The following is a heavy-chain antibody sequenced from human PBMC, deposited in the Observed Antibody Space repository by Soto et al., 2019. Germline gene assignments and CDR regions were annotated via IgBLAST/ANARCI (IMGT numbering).Heavy chain of an antibody. J-gene: IGHJ6*03. CDR2: ISSNGGST. CDR3: ARFTVMNYYYYMDV. CDR1: GFTFSSYA. Sequence: GGSLRLSCAASGFTFSSYAMHWVRQAPGKGLEYVSAISSNGGSTYYANSVKGRFTISRDNSKNTLYLQMGSLRAEDMAVYYCARFTVMNYYYYMDVWGKGTTVTVSS. V-gene: IGHV3-64*01. D-gene: IGHD4-17*01.